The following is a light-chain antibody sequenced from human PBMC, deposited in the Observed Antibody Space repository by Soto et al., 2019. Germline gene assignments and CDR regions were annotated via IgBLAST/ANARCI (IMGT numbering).Light chain of an antibody. J-gene: IGKJ1*01. CDR3: QQYGRSGT. V-gene: IGKV3-20*01. CDR1: QSISRTY. CDR2: ATS. Sequence: ENVLTQSPGTLSLSPGERATLSCRASQSISRTYLAWYQQKPVQAPRLLIYATSSRATGIPDRLSGSGSGTDFTLTIRRLEPEDFAVYYCQQYGRSGTFGQGTKVDIK.